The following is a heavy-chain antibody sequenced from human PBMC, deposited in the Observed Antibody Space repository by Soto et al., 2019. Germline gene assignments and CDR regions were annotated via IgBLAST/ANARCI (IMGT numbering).Heavy chain of an antibody. J-gene: IGHJ6*03. CDR3: ARGYYGDYNDYYYYMDV. CDR1: GYTFTSYY. D-gene: IGHD4-17*01. Sequence: ASVKVSCKASGYTFTSYYMHWVRQAPGQGLEWMGIINPSGGSTSYAQKFQGRVTMTRDTSTSTVYMELSSLRSEDTAVYYCARGYYGDYNDYYYYMDVWGKGTTVTVSS. CDR2: INPSGGST. V-gene: IGHV1-46*03.